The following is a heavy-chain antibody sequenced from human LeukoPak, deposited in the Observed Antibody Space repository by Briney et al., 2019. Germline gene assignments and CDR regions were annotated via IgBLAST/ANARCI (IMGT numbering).Heavy chain of an antibody. D-gene: IGHD3-10*01. CDR3: ERGGLGPHYYFDY. V-gene: IGHV4-59*11. CDR1: GGSISSHY. Sequence: PSETLSLTCTVSGGSISSHYWSWIRQPPGKGLEWIGYIYYSGSTNYNPSLKSRVTISVDTSKNQFSLKLSSVTAADTAVYYCERGGLGPHYYFDYWGQGTLVTVSS. J-gene: IGHJ4*02. CDR2: IYYSGST.